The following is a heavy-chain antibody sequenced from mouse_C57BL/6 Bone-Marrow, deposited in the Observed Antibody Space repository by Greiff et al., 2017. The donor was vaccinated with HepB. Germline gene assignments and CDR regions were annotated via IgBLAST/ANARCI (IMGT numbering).Heavy chain of an antibody. Sequence: VKLVESGPGLVAPSQSLSITCTVSGFSLTSYAISWVRQPPGKGLEWLGVIWTGGGTNYNSALKSRLSISKDNSKSQVFLKMNSLQTDDTARYYCARIPLYYYGSSYFDYWGQGTTLTVSS. CDR3: ARIPLYYYGSSYFDY. J-gene: IGHJ2*01. D-gene: IGHD1-1*01. CDR1: GFSLTSYA. V-gene: IGHV2-9-1*01. CDR2: IWTGGGT.